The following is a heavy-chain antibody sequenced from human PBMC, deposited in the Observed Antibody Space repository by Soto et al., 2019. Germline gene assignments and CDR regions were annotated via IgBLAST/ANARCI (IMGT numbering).Heavy chain of an antibody. J-gene: IGHJ6*01. V-gene: IGHV4-59*08. CDR3: VRQGIDYLHGLVNV. D-gene: IGHD4-17*01. Sequence: QVQLQQSGPRLVKPSETLSLTCTVSSGPDRSHNWGWIRQPPGRGLEWIGYVYYTGDTAYNPSLRSRGSISADTSTNDISLTLSSVTAADTAVYYCVRQGIDYLHGLVNVWGQGTMVSVAS. CDR2: VYYTGDT. CDR1: SGPDRSHN.